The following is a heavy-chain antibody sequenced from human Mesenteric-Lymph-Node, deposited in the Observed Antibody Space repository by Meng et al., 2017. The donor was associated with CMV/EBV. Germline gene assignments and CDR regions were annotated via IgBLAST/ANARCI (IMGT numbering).Heavy chain of an antibody. V-gene: IGHV3-30*02. Sequence: GESLKISCAASGFTFSSYGMHWVRRAPGKGLEWVAYIGYDGRNKYSADSVKGRFTISRDNSKNTLYLQMNSLRAEDTAVYYCAKDRRSGQIDPWGQGTLVTVSS. D-gene: IGHD3-10*01. J-gene: IGHJ5*02. CDR3: AKDRRSGQIDP. CDR2: IGYDGRNK. CDR1: GFTFSSYG.